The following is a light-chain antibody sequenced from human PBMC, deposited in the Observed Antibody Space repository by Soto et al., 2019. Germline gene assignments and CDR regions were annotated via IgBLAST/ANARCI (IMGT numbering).Light chain of an antibody. CDR1: SSNIGNNF. CDR3: GTWDTSLSAAV. Sequence: QSVLTQPPSVSAAPGQKVTISCSGSSSNIGNNFVSWYQQLPGTAPKLLPYDNNRRPSGIPDRFSGSKSGTSATLGITGLQTGDEADYYCGTWDTSLSAAVFGNGTKVTVL. J-gene: IGLJ1*01. CDR2: DNN. V-gene: IGLV1-51*01.